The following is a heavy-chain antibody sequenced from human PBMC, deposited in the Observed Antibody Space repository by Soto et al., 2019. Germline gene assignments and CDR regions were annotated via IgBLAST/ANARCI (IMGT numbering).Heavy chain of an antibody. CDR2: IIPIFGTA. CDR3: ARERDTYYYDSSRRHAFDI. V-gene: IGHV1-69*13. CDR1: GGTFSSYA. Sequence: GASVKVSCKASGGTFSSYAISWVRQAPGQGLEWMGGIIPIFGTANYAQKLQGRVTITADESTSTAYMELSSLRSEDTAVFYCARERDTYYYDSSRRHAFDIWGQGTMVTVSS. J-gene: IGHJ3*02. D-gene: IGHD3-22*01.